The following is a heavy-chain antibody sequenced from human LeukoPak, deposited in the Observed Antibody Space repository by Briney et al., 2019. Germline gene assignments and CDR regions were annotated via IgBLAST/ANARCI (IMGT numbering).Heavy chain of an antibody. CDR1: GFTFSDYY. D-gene: IGHD1-26*01. CDR3: ARVGATWYFQH. J-gene: IGHJ1*01. CDR2: ISSSSSDT. Sequence: GGSLRLSCAASGFTFSDYYLTWIRQAPGKGLEWVSYISSSSSDTNYADSVRGRFTISRDNANKSLYLQMNSLGDEDTAVYYRARVGATWYFQHWGQGALVTVSS. V-gene: IGHV3-11*06.